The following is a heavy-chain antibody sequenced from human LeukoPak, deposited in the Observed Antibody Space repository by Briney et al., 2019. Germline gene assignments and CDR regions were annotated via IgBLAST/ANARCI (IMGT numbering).Heavy chain of an antibody. V-gene: IGHV3-23*01. Sequence: AGGSLRRSCAASGFTFSSYAMSWVRQAPGKGLEWVSAISGSGGSTYYADSVKGRFTISRDNSKNTLYLQMNSLRAEDTAVYYCAKCDSSSWYNYYGMDVWGQGTTVTVSS. CDR3: AKCDSSSWYNYYGMDV. J-gene: IGHJ6*02. D-gene: IGHD6-13*01. CDR1: GFTFSSYA. CDR2: ISGSGGST.